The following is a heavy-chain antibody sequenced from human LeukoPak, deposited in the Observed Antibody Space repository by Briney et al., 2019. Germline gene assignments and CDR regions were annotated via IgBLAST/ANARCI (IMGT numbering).Heavy chain of an antibody. CDR3: VRGILSDDTLTGP. V-gene: IGHV1-18*01. D-gene: IGHD3-9*01. CDR1: GYTFSSYG. J-gene: IGHJ5*02. Sequence: GASVKVSCKTSGYTFSSYGINWVRQAPGQGLEWMGWISTYNGDTKYAQKLKGRVTMTKDTSTSTAYMELRSLKSDDTAVYYCVRGILSDDTLTGPWGQGTLVTVSS. CDR2: ISTYNGDT.